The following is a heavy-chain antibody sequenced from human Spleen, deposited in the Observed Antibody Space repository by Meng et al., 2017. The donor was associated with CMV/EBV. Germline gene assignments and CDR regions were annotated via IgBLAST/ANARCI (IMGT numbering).Heavy chain of an antibody. CDR3: ARMGPALPYNWFDP. CDR2: IVPFLDIA. V-gene: IGHV1-69*02. Sequence: SGGTFINYTISWVRQAPGQGLEWMGRIVPFLDIANYAQKFRGRITITADKSTNTTYMKLSSLSSDDTAVYYCARMGPALPYNWFDPWGQGTLVTVSS. CDR1: GGTFINYT. J-gene: IGHJ5*02.